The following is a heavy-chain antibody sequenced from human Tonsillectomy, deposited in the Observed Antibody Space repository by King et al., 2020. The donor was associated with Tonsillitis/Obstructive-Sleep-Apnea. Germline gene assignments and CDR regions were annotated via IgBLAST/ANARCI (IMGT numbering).Heavy chain of an antibody. J-gene: IGHJ2*01. CDR1: GGSISSSSYY. CDR3: ARVPLNWYFDL. D-gene: IGHD1-1*01. CDR2: IYYSGST. V-gene: IGHV4-39*01. Sequence: VQLQESGPGLVKPSETLSLTCTVSGGSISSSSYYWGWIRQPPGKGLEWIRSIYYSGSTYYNPSLKSRVTISVDTSKNQFSLKLSSVTAADTAVYYCARVPLNWYFDLWGRGTLVTVSS.